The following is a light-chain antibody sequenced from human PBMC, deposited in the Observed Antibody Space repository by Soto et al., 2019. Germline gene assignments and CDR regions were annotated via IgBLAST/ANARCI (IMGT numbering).Light chain of an antibody. J-gene: IGKJ1*01. CDR1: QSISSW. CDR2: KAS. V-gene: IGKV1-5*03. Sequence: DIQMTQSPSTLSASVGDRVTIPCRASQSISSWLAWYQRKPGKAPKLLIYKASNLESGVPSRFSGSGSGTEFTLTISSLQPDDFATYYCQHYNSYSEAFGQGTKVDI. CDR3: QHYNSYSEA.